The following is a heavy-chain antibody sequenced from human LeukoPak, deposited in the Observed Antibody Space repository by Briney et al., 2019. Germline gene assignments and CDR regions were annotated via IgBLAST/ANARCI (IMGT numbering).Heavy chain of an antibody. Sequence: SETLSLTSTISGGSIRSNSYYWGWIRQPPGKGLEWIGSIYYSGSTYYSSSLKSRVTISVDSSKNQFSLKLSSVTAADTAVYHCARQEGVSYFSSGSYFDSWGQGALVTVSS. D-gene: IGHD3-10*01. CDR2: IYYSGST. CDR1: GGSIRSNSYY. V-gene: IGHV4-39*01. CDR3: ARQEGVSYFSSGSYFDS. J-gene: IGHJ4*02.